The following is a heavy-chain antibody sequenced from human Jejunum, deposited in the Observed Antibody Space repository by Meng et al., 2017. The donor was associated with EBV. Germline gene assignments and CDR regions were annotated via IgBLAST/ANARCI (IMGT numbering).Heavy chain of an antibody. CDR1: GGSISSSDYY. CDR3: ARSVSSGYSTWLDP. D-gene: IGHD3-22*01. Sequence: QLQLQVPGPVLVKPSVTLALACTGSGGSISSSDYYGGWIRQPPGKWLGWIGNIYYRGSTYYNPSLKSRVTISVDTSKNQFSLKLSSVTAADTAVYYCARSVSSGYSTWLDPWGQGTLVTVSS. J-gene: IGHJ5*02. CDR2: IYYRGST. V-gene: IGHV4-39*07.